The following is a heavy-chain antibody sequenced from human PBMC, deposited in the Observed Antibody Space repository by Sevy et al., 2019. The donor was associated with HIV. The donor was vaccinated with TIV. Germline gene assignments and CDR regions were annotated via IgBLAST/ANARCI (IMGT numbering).Heavy chain of an antibody. CDR1: GFTFRNYW. J-gene: IGHJ5*02. CDR2: ISGSSTTI. CDR3: ARSLAAAENWFDP. D-gene: IGHD6-13*01. Sequence: GGSLRLSCAASGFTFRNYWMSWVRQAPGKGLEWVSYISGSSTTIEHADSVKGRFSISRDNADNSVFLQMNRLRVEDTAVYYCARSLAAAENWFDPWGQGTLVTVSS. V-gene: IGHV3-48*01.